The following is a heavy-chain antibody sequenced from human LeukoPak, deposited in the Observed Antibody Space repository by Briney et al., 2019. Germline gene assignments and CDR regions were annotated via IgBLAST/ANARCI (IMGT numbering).Heavy chain of an antibody. CDR3: ARPWEITMSERSYNWFDS. D-gene: IGHD1-26*01. V-gene: IGHV1-2*02. CDR1: GYTFTAHY. J-gene: IGHJ5*01. Sequence: ASVKVSCKASGYTFTAHYIHWVRQATGQGLEWMGRINPNSGGTNYAQKFQGRVTMTRDTSISTAYMELSRLRSDDTAVYYCARPWEITMSERSYNWFDSWGQGTLVTVSS. CDR2: INPNSGGT.